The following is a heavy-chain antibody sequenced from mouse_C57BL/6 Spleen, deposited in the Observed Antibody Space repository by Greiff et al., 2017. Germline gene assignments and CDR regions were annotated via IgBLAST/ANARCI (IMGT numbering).Heavy chain of an antibody. CDR3: ARGAYYGSSHWYFDV. J-gene: IGHJ1*03. V-gene: IGHV1-22*01. Sequence: VQLQQSGPELVKPGASVKMSCKASGYTFTDYNMHWVKQSHGKSLEWIGYINPNNGGTSYNQKFKGKATLTVNKSSSTAYMELRSLTSEDSAVYYCARGAYYGSSHWYFDVWGTGTTVTVSS. D-gene: IGHD1-1*01. CDR2: INPNNGGT. CDR1: GYTFTDYN.